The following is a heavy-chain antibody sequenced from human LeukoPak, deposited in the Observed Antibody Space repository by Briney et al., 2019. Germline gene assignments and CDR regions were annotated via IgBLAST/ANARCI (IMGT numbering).Heavy chain of an antibody. CDR3: ARVGYSYGYGIDY. Sequence: GGSLRLSCAASGFTFSSYEMNWVRQAPGKGLEWVSYISSSGSTIYHADSVKGRFTISRDNAKNSLYLQMNSLRAEDTAVYYCARVGYSYGYGIDYWGQGTLVTVSS. J-gene: IGHJ4*02. D-gene: IGHD5-18*01. V-gene: IGHV3-48*03. CDR2: ISSSGSTI. CDR1: GFTFSSYE.